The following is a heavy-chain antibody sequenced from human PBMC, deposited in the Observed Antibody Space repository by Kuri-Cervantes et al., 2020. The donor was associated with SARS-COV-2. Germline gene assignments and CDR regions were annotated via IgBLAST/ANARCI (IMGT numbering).Heavy chain of an antibody. CDR2: IYYSGST. CDR1: GGSISSYY. Sequence: SETLFLTCTVSGGSISSYYWSWIRQPPGKGLEWIGYIYYSGSTNYNPSLKSRVTISVDTSKNQFSLKLSSVTAADTAVYYCARDVQGYSYGSGYYYYGMDVWGQGTTVTVSS. J-gene: IGHJ6*02. V-gene: IGHV4-59*01. CDR3: ARDVQGYSYGSGYYYYGMDV. D-gene: IGHD5-18*01.